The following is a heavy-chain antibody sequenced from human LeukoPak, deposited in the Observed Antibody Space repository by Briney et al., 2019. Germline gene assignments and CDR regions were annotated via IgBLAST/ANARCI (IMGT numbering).Heavy chain of an antibody. D-gene: IGHD6-13*01. CDR3: ARGRGKRARSWYGDY. CDR1: GGSISSGSYY. J-gene: IGHJ4*02. CDR2: IYTSGST. V-gene: IGHV4-61*02. Sequence: PSETLSLTCTVSGGSISSGSYYWSWIRQPAGKGLEWIGRIYTSGSTNYNPSLKSRVTISVDTSKNQFSLKLSSVTAADTAVYYCARGRGKRARSWYGDYWGQGTLVTVSS.